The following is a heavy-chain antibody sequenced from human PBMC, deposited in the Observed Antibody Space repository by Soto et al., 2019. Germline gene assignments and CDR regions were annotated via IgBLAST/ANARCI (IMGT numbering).Heavy chain of an antibody. CDR2: IIPIFGTA. V-gene: IGHV1-69*01. D-gene: IGHD6-19*01. CDR1: GGTFSSYA. J-gene: IGHJ4*02. Sequence: QVQLVQSGAEVKKPGSSVKVSCRTSGGTFSSYAISWVRQAAGQGLEWMGGIIPIFGTANYAQKFTGIVTITADESTSTAYMELGSLRSEDAAVYYWVRADVNCGWSGFWGQGTLVTVSS. CDR3: VRADVNCGWSGF.